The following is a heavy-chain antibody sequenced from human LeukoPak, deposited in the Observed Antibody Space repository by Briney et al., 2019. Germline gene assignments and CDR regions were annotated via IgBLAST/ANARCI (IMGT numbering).Heavy chain of an antibody. V-gene: IGHV1-69*13. CDR3: AREAAGGYYGMDV. J-gene: IGHJ6*02. CDR1: GCTFSSYA. D-gene: IGHD1-14*01. Sequence: ASLKVSCKASGCTFSSYAISWVRQAPGQGLEWMGGIIPIFGTANYAQKFQGRVTITADESTSTAYMELSSLRSEDTAVYYCAREAAGGYYGMDVWGQGTTVTVSS. CDR2: IIPIFGTA.